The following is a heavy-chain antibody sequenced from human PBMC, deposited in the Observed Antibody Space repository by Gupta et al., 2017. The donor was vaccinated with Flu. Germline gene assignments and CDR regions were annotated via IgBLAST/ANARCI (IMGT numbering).Heavy chain of an antibody. J-gene: IGHJ4*02. CDR1: GGSISSYY. V-gene: IGHV4-59*08. CDR3: ARLRSSWYGPDY. CDR2: IYYSGST. Sequence: QVQLQESGPGLVKPSETLSLTCTVSGGSISSYYWSWIRQPPGKGLEWIGYIYYSGSTNYNPSLKSRVTISVDTSKNQFSLKLSSVTAADTAVYYCARLRSSWYGPDYWGQGTLVTVSS. D-gene: IGHD6-13*01.